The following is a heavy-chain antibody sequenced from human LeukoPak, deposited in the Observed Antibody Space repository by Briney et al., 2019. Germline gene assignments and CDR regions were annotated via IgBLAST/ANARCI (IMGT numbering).Heavy chain of an antibody. CDR1: GGSFSGYY. Sequence: PSETLSLTCAVYGGSFSGYYWSWIRQPPGKGLEWIGEINHSGSTNYNPSLKSRVTISVDTSKNQFSLKLSSVTAADTAVYYCARDLPQFYSSSRFDSWGQGTLVTVSS. D-gene: IGHD6-13*01. CDR3: ARDLPQFYSSSRFDS. J-gene: IGHJ4*02. CDR2: INHSGST. V-gene: IGHV4-34*01.